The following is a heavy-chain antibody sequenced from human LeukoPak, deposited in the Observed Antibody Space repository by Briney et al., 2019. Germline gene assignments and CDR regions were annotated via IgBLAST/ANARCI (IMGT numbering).Heavy chain of an antibody. CDR2: ISAYNGNT. CDR1: XYTFTSYG. Sequence: ASXYTFTSYGISWVRQAPGQGLEWMGXISAYNGNTNYAQKLQGRVTMTTDTSTSTAYMELRSLRSDDTAVYYCARDDYYYGSGSYYNGATLGFDYWGQGTLVTVSS. D-gene: IGHD3-10*01. CDR3: ARDDYYYGSGSYYNGATLGFDY. J-gene: IGHJ4*02. V-gene: IGHV1-18*01.